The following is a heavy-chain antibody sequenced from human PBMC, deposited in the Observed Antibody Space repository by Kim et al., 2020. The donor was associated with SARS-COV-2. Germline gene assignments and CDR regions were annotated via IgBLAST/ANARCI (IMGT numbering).Heavy chain of an antibody. CDR3: ARSRGYSSVHYFDY. D-gene: IGHD5-18*01. Sequence: SETLSLTCTVSGGSISSSSYYWGWIRQPPGKGLEWIGSIYYSGSTYYNPSLKSRVTISVDTSKNQFSLKLSSVTAADTAVYYCARSRGYSSVHYFDYWGQGTLVTVSS. CDR2: IYYSGST. J-gene: IGHJ4*02. CDR1: GGSISSSSYY. V-gene: IGHV4-39*01.